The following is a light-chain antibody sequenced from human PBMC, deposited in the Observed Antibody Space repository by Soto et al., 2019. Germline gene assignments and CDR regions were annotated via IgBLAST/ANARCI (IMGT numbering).Light chain of an antibody. J-gene: IGKJ5*01. Sequence: IQLTQSPSSLSASIGDRVTITCRASQGISSSLAWYQQEPGKAPKLLIYEASTLQSGVPSRFSGRGSGTDLTLTISGLQPKDFATYYCQQLNSYPFTFGQGTRLEIK. CDR2: EAS. CDR1: QGISSS. V-gene: IGKV1-9*01. CDR3: QQLNSYPFT.